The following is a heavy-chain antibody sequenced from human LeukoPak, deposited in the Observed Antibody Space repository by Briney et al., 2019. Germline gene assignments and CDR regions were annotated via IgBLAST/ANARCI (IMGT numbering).Heavy chain of an antibody. CDR1: GGSINSRSYY. J-gene: IGHJ3*02. V-gene: IGHV4-39*07. Sequence: PSETLSLTCTVSGGSINSRSYYWGWIRQPPGKGLEWIGSIYHSGSTYYNPSLKSRVTISVDTSKNQFSLKLSSVTAADTAVYYCARVRRGGYYDDAFDIWGQGTMVTVSS. D-gene: IGHD3-3*01. CDR3: ARVRRGGYYDDAFDI. CDR2: IYHSGST.